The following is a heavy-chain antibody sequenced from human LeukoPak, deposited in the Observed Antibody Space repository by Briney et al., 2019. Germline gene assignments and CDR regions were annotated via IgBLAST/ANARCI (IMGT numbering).Heavy chain of an antibody. CDR1: GFTFSSYA. V-gene: IGHV3-30*04. J-gene: IGHJ2*01. CDR3: AKGGLQTRNWYFAL. Sequence: GGSLRLSCAASGFTFSSYAMHWVRQAPGKGLEWVAVISYDGSNKYYADSVKGRFTVSRDNSKNTLYLQMNSLRTEDTAVYYCAKGGLQTRNWYFALWGRGTLVTVSS. CDR2: ISYDGSNK. D-gene: IGHD5-18*01.